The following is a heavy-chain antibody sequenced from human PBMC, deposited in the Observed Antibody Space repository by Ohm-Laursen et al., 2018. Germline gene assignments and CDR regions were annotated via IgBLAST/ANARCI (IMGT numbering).Heavy chain of an antibody. CDR3: ASGHNYGYDNYYYGMDV. J-gene: IGHJ6*02. D-gene: IGHD3-16*01. CDR2: IYHSGST. V-gene: IGHV4-59*11. CDR1: GGSISNHY. Sequence: SETLSLTCTVSGGSISNHYWNWVRQSPGKGLEWIGYIYHSGSTKYNPFFNSRVTISVDTSQNQFSLNLRSVTTADTAVYYCASGHNYGYDNYYYGMDVWGQGTTVTVSS.